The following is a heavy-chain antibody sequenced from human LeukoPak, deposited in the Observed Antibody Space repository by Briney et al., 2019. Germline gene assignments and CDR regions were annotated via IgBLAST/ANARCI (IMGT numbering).Heavy chain of an antibody. CDR1: GGSISSSSYY. V-gene: IGHV4-39*01. Sequence: SETLSLTCTVSGGSISSSSYYWGWIRQPPGKGLEWIGSIYYSGSTYYNPSLKSRVTISVDTSKNQFSLKLSSVTAADTAVYYCARHMNYDILTGYYSNFDCWGQGTLVTVSS. CDR3: ARHMNYDILTGYYSNFDC. D-gene: IGHD3-9*01. CDR2: IYYSGST. J-gene: IGHJ4*02.